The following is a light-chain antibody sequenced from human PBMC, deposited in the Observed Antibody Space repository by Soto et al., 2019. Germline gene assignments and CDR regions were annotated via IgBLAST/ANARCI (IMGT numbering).Light chain of an antibody. Sequence: EIVMTQSPATLSVSPGERATLSCRASQSVSSNLAWYQQKPGQAPRLLIYGASTRATGIPARFSGSGSVTEFTLTLSRLQSEDFAVYYCQQYTNWPPITFGQGTRLEIK. CDR2: GAS. CDR1: QSVSSN. V-gene: IGKV3-15*01. J-gene: IGKJ5*01. CDR3: QQYTNWPPIT.